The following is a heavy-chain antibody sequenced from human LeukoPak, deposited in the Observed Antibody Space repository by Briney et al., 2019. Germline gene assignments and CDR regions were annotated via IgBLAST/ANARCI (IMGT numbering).Heavy chain of an antibody. CDR2: ISSSSSYT. CDR3: ARDLGYCSGGSCYSSGFDY. V-gene: IGHV3-11*06. J-gene: IGHJ4*02. CDR1: GFTFSDYY. Sequence: GGSQRLSCAASGFTFSDYYMSWIRQAPGKGLEWVSYISSSSSYTNYADSVKGRFTISRDNAKNSLYLQMNSLRAEDTAVYYCARDLGYCSGGSCYSSGFDYWGQGTLVTVSS. D-gene: IGHD2-15*01.